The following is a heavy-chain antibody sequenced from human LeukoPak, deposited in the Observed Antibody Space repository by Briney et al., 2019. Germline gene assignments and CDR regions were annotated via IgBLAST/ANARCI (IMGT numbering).Heavy chain of an antibody. CDR3: ARETLGYDFWSGYPDRIDY. Sequence: ASVKVSCKASGYTFTSYYMHWVRQAPGQGLEWMGWISAYNGNTNYAQKLQGRVTMTTDTSTSTAYMELRSLRSDDTAVYYCARETLGYDFWSGYPDRIDYWGQGTLVTVSS. CDR2: ISAYNGNT. CDR1: GYTFTSYY. J-gene: IGHJ4*02. V-gene: IGHV1-18*04. D-gene: IGHD3-3*01.